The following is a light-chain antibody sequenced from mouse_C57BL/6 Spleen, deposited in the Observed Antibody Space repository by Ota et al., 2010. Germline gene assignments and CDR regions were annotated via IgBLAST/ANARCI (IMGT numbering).Light chain of an antibody. Sequence: IVLTQSPAIMSASPGEKVTMTCSASSSVSYMYWYQQKPGSSPRLLIYDTSNLASGVPVRFSGSGSGTSYSLTISRMEAEDAATYYCQQWSSYPLTFGAGTKLELK. CDR2: DTS. CDR1: SSVSY. CDR3: QQWSSYPLT. J-gene: IGKJ5*01. V-gene: IGKV4-55*01.